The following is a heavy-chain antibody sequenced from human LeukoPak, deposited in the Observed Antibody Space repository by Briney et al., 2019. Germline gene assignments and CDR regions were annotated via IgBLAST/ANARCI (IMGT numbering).Heavy chain of an antibody. Sequence: PSETLSLTCTVSDGSINTYYWSWLRQPPGKGLEWIGYIYYSGSTNYNPPLKSRVTISVDTSKNQFSLKLSSVTAADTAVYYCARQTAAGTGAFDIWGQGTMVTISS. CDR2: IYYSGST. CDR1: DGSINTYY. CDR3: ARQTAAGTGAFDI. V-gene: IGHV4-59*08. D-gene: IGHD6-13*01. J-gene: IGHJ3*02.